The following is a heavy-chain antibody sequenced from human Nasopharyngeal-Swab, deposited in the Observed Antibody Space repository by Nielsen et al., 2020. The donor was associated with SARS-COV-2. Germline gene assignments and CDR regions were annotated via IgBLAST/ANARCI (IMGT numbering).Heavy chain of an antibody. J-gene: IGHJ4*02. CDR2: ISSDGSNK. CDR3: ARGTYDFQLLFCDY. Sequence: GESLKISCVASGFTFSTYAFHWVRQAPGKGLEWVTFISSDGSNKYYADSVKGRFTISRDNSKNTVYLQVNSLRADDTAVYYCARGTYDFQLLFCDYWGQGTLVPSPQ. D-gene: IGHD2-2*01. CDR1: GFTFSTYA. V-gene: IGHV3-30-3*01.